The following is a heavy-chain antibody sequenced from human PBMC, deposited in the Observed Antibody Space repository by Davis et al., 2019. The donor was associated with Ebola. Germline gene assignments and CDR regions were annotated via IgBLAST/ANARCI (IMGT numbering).Heavy chain of an antibody. V-gene: IGHV4-39*01. Sequence: MPGGSLRLTCTVSGGSISSYYWGWIRQPPGKGLEWIGSIYYSGSTYYNPSLKSRVTISVDTSKNQFSLKLSSVTAADTAVYYCARSRRTSSWYLNWFDPWGQGTLVTVSS. CDR3: ARSRRTSSWYLNWFDP. CDR2: IYYSGST. D-gene: IGHD6-13*01. CDR1: GGSISSYY. J-gene: IGHJ5*02.